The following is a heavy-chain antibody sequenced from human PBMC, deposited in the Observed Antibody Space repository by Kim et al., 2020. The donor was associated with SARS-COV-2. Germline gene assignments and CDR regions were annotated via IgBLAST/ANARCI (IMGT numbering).Heavy chain of an antibody. CDR3: ARDQVVAAYYGMDV. Sequence: YADSGRGRFTSSRDNSKNTRYLQMNSLRAEDTAVYYCARDQVVAAYYGMDVWGQGTTVTVSS. D-gene: IGHD2-15*01. V-gene: IGHV3-33*01. J-gene: IGHJ6*02.